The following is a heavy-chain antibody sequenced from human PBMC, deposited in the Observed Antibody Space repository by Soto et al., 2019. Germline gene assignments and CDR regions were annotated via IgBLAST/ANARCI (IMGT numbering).Heavy chain of an antibody. V-gene: IGHV3-30*18. CDR1: GFTFSNYG. J-gene: IGHJ6*02. CDR3: AKDEATRYYYGMDV. Sequence: GGSLRLSCAASGFTFSNYGMHWVRHAPGKGLEWVAVISYDGSNKYYADFVKGRFTISRDNSKNTLYLQMNSLRAEDTAVYYCAKDEATRYYYGMDVWGQGTTVTVSS. CDR2: ISYDGSNK.